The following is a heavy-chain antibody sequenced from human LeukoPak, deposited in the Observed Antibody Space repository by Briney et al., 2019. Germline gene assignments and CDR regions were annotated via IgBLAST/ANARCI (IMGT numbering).Heavy chain of an antibody. CDR1: GYSISSGHY. J-gene: IGHJ5*02. D-gene: IGHD6-19*01. V-gene: IGHV4-38-2*02. Sequence: SETLSLTCTVSGYSISSGHYWGWIRQPPGKGLEWIGSIYHSGNTYYNPSLKSRVTISVDTSDNQFSLKLNSVTAADTAVYYCARGGAPYSSGWFNWFDPWGQGTLVTVSS. CDR2: IYHSGNT. CDR3: ARGGAPYSSGWFNWFDP.